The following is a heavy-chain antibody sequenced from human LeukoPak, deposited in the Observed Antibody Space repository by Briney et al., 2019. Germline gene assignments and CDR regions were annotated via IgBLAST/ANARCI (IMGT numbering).Heavy chain of an antibody. D-gene: IGHD3-22*01. V-gene: IGHV3-30-3*01. J-gene: IGHJ4*02. Sequence: GGSLRLSCAASGFTFSSYAMHWVRQAPGKGLEWVAVISYDGSNKYYADSVKGRFTISRDNSKNTLYLQMNSLRAEDTAVYYCARAESDSSGYYYPFDHWGQGTLVTVSS. CDR1: GFTFSSYA. CDR2: ISYDGSNK. CDR3: ARAESDSSGYYYPFDH.